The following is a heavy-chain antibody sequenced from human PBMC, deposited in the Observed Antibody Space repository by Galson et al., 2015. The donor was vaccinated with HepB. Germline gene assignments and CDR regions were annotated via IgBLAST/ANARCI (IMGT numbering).Heavy chain of an antibody. Sequence: SLRLSCAASGFTFSNAWMSWVRQAPEKGLEWVGRIKSKTEGGATEYAAPVKGRFTISRDASKNTLDLQMDSLKIEDTAVYYCTTSGYSYGYFDFWGQGALVTVSS. V-gene: IGHV3-15*01. CDR2: IKSKTEGGAT. J-gene: IGHJ4*02. CDR3: TTSGYSYGYFDF. CDR1: GFTFSNAW. D-gene: IGHD5-18*01.